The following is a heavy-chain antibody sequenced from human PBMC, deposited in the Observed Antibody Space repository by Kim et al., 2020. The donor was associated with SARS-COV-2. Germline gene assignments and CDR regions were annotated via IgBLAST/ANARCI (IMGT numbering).Heavy chain of an antibody. CDR3: AKQGALNTGYFGIFDW. J-gene: IGHJ4*02. V-gene: IGHV3-23*01. D-gene: IGHD3-9*01. CDR2: ISGSSATT. CDR1: GFTFSSYA. Sequence: GGSLRLSCAGSGFTFSSYAMSWVRQAPGKGLEWVSSISGSSATTYYADSVKGRSTISRDNSKNMLFLQLNSLRSDDTAVYYCAKQGALNTGYFGIFDWWGQGTLVTVSS.